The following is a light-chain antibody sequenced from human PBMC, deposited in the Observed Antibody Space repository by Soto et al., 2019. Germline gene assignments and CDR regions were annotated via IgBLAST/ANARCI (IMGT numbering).Light chain of an antibody. J-gene: IGKJ3*01. Sequence: EIVMTQSPATLSVSPGERVTLSCRASQSVSSSLAWYQQNPGQAPRLLIYGASTKATGIPARFSGSGSGTEVTLNISSLQSEDFAVYYCQQYNNWPPFTFGPGTKVDIK. CDR1: QSVSSS. CDR2: GAS. V-gene: IGKV3-15*01. CDR3: QQYNNWPPFT.